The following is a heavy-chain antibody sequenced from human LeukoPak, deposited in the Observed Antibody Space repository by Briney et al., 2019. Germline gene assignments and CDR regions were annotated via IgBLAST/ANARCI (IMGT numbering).Heavy chain of an antibody. CDR3: ARSDYYGSGSSYYYGMDV. CDR1: GGTFSSYA. V-gene: IGHV1-69*05. D-gene: IGHD3-10*01. Sequence: SVKVSCKASGGTFSSYAISWVRQAPGQGLEWMGGIIPIFGTANYAQKFQGRVTITTDESTSTAYMELSSLRSEDTAVYYCARSDYYGSGSSYYYGMDVWGQGTTVTVSS. CDR2: IIPIFGTA. J-gene: IGHJ6*02.